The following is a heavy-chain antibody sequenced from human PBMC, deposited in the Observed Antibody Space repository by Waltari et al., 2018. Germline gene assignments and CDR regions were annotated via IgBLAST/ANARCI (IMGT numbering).Heavy chain of an antibody. D-gene: IGHD6-13*01. J-gene: IGHJ4*02. CDR2: ILYDGSNK. Sequence: QVQLVESGGGVVQPGRSLRLSCAASGFTFSSYGMHWVRQAPGKGLEWVAVILYDGSNKYYADSVKGRFTISRDNSKNTLYLQMNSLRAEDTAVYYCARDLSSWPDYWGQGTLVTVSS. V-gene: IGHV3-33*01. CDR1: GFTFSSYG. CDR3: ARDLSSWPDY.